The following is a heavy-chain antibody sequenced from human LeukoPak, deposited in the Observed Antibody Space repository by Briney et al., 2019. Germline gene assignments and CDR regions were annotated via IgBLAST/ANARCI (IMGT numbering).Heavy chain of an antibody. CDR1: GFTFSSYG. CDR2: ISYDGSNK. CDR3: AKDGGSGSYSDY. Sequence: PGRSLRLSCAASGFTFSSYGMHWVCQAPGKGLEWVAVISYDGSNKYYADSVKGRFTISRDNSKNTLYLQMNSLRAEDAAVYYCAKDGGSGSYSDYWGQGTLVTVSS. D-gene: IGHD3-10*01. V-gene: IGHV3-30*18. J-gene: IGHJ4*02.